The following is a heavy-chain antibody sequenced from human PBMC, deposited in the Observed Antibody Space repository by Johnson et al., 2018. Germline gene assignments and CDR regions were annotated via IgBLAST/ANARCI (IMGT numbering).Heavy chain of an antibody. CDR1: GFTFSSYS. J-gene: IGHJ3*02. CDR3: ARYLGRYPPCLYAFDI. Sequence: VQLQESGGGLVQPGGSLRLSCAASGFTFSSYSMNWVRQAPGKGLEWVSYISSSSSTIYYADSVKGRFTISRDKAKNSLYLQMTSLRAEDTAVYSCARYLGRYPPCLYAFDIWGQGTMVTVSS. D-gene: IGHD3/OR15-3a*01. V-gene: IGHV3-48*01. CDR2: ISSSSSTI.